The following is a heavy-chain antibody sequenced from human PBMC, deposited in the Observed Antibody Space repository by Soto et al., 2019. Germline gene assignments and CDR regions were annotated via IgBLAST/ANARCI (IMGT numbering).Heavy chain of an antibody. CDR1: GYTFTGYY. J-gene: IGHJ6*02. Sequence: ASVKVSCKASGYTFTGYYMHWVRQALGQGLEWMGWINPNSGGTNYAQKFQGRVTMTRDTSISTAYMELSRLRSDDTAVYYCASDSSGVLWFGELLGYYGMDVWGQGTTVTVSS. CDR3: ASDSSGVLWFGELLGYYGMDV. V-gene: IGHV1-2*02. D-gene: IGHD3-10*01. CDR2: INPNSGGT.